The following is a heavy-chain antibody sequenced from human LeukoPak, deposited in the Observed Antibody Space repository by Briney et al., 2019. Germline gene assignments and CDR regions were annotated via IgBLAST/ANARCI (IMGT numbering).Heavy chain of an antibody. J-gene: IGHJ6*02. CDR2: IYSGGST. Sequence: GGSLRLSCAASGFTVSSNYMSWVRQAPGKGLEWVSVIYSGGSTYHADSVKGRFTISRYNSKNTLYLQMNSLRAEDTAVYYCARGSGGYYDSGRRYYYGMDVWGQGTTVTVSS. V-gene: IGHV3-66*01. D-gene: IGHD3-22*01. CDR3: ARGSGGYYDSGRRYYYGMDV. CDR1: GFTVSSNY.